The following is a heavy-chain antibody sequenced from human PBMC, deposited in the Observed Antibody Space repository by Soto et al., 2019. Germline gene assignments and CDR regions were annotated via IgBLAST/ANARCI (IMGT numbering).Heavy chain of an antibody. CDR1: GGSISSYY. CDR2: IYYSGST. Sequence: SETLSLTCTVSGGSISSYYWSWIRQPPGKGLEWIGYIYYSGSTNYNPSLKSRVTISVDTSKNQLSLKLSSVTAADTAVYYCARAGRYYDFWSGYSEIYYYYYGMDVWGQGTTVTVSS. V-gene: IGHV4-59*01. CDR3: ARAGRYYDFWSGYSEIYYYYYGMDV. D-gene: IGHD3-3*01. J-gene: IGHJ6*02.